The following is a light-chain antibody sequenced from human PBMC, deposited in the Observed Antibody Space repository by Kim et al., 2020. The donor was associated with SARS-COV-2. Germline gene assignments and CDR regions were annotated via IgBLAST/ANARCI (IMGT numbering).Light chain of an antibody. Sequence: ASVGDRVTITGRASQYINNNLAWFQQKPGTPPKSLVFAASDLHNGVPSKFSGSGYGTDFTLTINSLQPEDSATYYYQQYKTYPLTFGGGTKVDIK. CDR3: QQYKTYPLT. CDR1: QYINNN. V-gene: IGKV1-16*02. CDR2: AAS. J-gene: IGKJ4*01.